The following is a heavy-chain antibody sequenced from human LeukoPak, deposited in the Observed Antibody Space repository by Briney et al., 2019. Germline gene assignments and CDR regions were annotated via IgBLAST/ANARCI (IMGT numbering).Heavy chain of an antibody. V-gene: IGHV3-48*04. CDR1: GFSFSTYS. J-gene: IGHJ4*02. CDR2: VVGSSSNI. D-gene: IGHD1-1*01. Sequence: GGSLRLSCTASGFSFSTYSMNWVRQAPGKGLEWVSYVVGSSSNIYYADSVKGRFTISRDNAKNSLYLQMDSLRAEDTAVYYCATDSPETAAFDYWGQGTLVTVSS. CDR3: ATDSPETAAFDY.